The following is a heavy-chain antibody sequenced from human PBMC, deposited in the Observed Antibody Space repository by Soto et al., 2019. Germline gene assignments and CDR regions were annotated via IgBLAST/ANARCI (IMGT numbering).Heavy chain of an antibody. D-gene: IGHD5-12*01. CDR2: ISSSSSYI. J-gene: IGHJ4*02. V-gene: IGHV3-21*01. Sequence: EVQLVESGGGLVKPGGSLRLSCAASGFTFSSYSMNWVRQAPGKGLEWVSSISSSSSYIYYADSVKGRFTISRDNAKNSLYLQMNRLIAEDTAVYYWARKYSGYDLAYFDYWGQGTLVTVSS. CDR3: ARKYSGYDLAYFDY. CDR1: GFTFSSYS.